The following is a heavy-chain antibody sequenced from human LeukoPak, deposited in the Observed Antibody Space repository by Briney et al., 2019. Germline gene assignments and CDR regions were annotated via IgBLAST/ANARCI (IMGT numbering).Heavy chain of an antibody. J-gene: IGHJ4*02. D-gene: IGHD3-10*01. Sequence: GGSLRLSCAASGFTFSSYAMSWVRQAPGKGLEWVSAISGSGGSTYYADSVKGRFTISRDNSKNTLYLQMNSLRAEDTAVYYCAKTRDYYGSGNHYIDYWGQGTLVTVSS. CDR1: GFTFSSYA. V-gene: IGHV3-23*01. CDR2: ISGSGGST. CDR3: AKTRDYYGSGNHYIDY.